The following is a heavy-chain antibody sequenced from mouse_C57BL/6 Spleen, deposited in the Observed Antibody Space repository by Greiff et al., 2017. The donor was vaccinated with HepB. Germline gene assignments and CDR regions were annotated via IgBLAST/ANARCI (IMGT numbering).Heavy chain of an antibody. CDR3: ARDYYGSSPWFAY. Sequence: VQLQQSGPELVKPGASVKISCKASGYTFTDYYINWVKQRPGQGLEWIGWIFPGSGSTYYNEKFKGKATLTVDKSSSTAYMLLSSLTSEDSAVYFCARDYYGSSPWFAYWGQGTLVTVSA. CDR2: IFPGSGST. V-gene: IGHV1-75*01. D-gene: IGHD1-1*01. J-gene: IGHJ3*01. CDR1: GYTFTDYY.